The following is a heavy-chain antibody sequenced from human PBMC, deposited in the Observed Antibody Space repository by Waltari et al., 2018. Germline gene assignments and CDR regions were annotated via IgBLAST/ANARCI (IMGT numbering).Heavy chain of an antibody. CDR1: GFTFSSYS. V-gene: IGHV3-48*04. Sequence: EVQLVESGGGLVQPGGSLRLSCAASGFTFSSYSMNWVRQAPGKGLEWVSYISSSSSTIYYADSVKGRFTISRDNAKNSLYLQMNSLRAEDTAVYYCARVRGGGSSGRAFDIWGQGTMVTVSS. D-gene: IGHD5-18*01. CDR2: ISSSSSTI. CDR3: ARVRGGGSSGRAFDI. J-gene: IGHJ3*02.